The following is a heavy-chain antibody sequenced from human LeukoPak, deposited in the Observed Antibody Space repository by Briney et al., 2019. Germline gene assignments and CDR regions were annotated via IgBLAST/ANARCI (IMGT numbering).Heavy chain of an antibody. J-gene: IGHJ4*02. V-gene: IGHV3-48*03. Sequence: PGGSLRLSCVPSGFTFSSYETNWLRQSPGKGLEWVSYISGSGTTMYYADSVKGRFTISRDNAKNSLYLQMNSRRAEEAAIYYCARSVEWLPYWGQGALVTVSS. CDR2: ISGSGTTM. D-gene: IGHD6-19*01. CDR3: ARSVEWLPY. CDR1: GFTFSSYE.